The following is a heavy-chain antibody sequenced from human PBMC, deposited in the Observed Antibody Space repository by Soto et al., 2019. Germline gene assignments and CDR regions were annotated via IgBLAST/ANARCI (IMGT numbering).Heavy chain of an antibody. CDR2: ISNNGDST. V-gene: IGHV3-64*01. J-gene: IGHJ2*01. CDR3: ARALWFGTSDWYFDL. D-gene: IGHD3-10*01. Sequence: EVQLVESGGGLVQPGESLRLSCAASGFTFSSYAMHWVRQAPGKGLEYVSAISNNGDSTYYANSVKGRFTITRDNSKNTRCPQMGSLRTEDMAVYYCARALWFGTSDWYFDLWGRGTLVTVSS. CDR1: GFTFSSYA.